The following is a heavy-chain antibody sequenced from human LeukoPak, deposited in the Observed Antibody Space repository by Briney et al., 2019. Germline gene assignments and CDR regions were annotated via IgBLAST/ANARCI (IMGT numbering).Heavy chain of an antibody. CDR2: IYTSGTT. CDR1: GGSISSDY. CDR3: ATGRYGGDSGGFDY. Sequence: PSETLSLTCTVSGGSISSDYWSWIRQPAGKGLEWIGRIYTSGTTNYNPSLKSRVTMSVDTSKNQFSLKLSSVTAADTAVYYCATGRYGGDSGGFDYWGQGTLVTVAS. J-gene: IGHJ4*02. V-gene: IGHV4-4*07. D-gene: IGHD4-23*01.